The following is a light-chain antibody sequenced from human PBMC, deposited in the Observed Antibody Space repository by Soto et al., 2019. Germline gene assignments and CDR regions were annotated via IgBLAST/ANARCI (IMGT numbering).Light chain of an antibody. Sequence: QSALTQPASVSGSPGQSITSSCTGTSSDVGDYNYVSWYQQHPGKAPQLLIYDVTNRPSGVSNRFSGSKSGNTASLTISGLQAEDESDYYCSSYTVSRTYIFGSGTKLTVL. CDR3: SSYTVSRTYI. V-gene: IGLV2-14*01. CDR1: SSDVGDYNY. J-gene: IGLJ1*01. CDR2: DVT.